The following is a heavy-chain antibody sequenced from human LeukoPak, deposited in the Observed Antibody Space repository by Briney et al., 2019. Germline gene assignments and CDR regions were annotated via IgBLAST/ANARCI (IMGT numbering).Heavy chain of an antibody. Sequence: GASVKVSCKASGYTFTGYYMHWVRQAPGQGLEWMGWINPNSGGTNYAQKFQGRVNMTRDTSISTAYMELSRLRSDDTAVYYCARGSGDSSSEVPNYYYYYYMDVWGKGTTVTVSS. D-gene: IGHD6-13*01. CDR3: ARGSGDSSSEVPNYYYYYYMDV. J-gene: IGHJ6*03. CDR1: GYTFTGYY. V-gene: IGHV1-2*02. CDR2: INPNSGGT.